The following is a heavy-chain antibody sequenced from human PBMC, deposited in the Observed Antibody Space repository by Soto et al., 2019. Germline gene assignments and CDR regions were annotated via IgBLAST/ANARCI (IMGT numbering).Heavy chain of an antibody. CDR1: GASISDDNW. V-gene: IGHV4-4*02. D-gene: IGHD6-19*01. Sequence: QVQLQESRPGLVKPSGTLSLACAVFGASISDDNWWSWVRQPPGKGLEWIGEIYRSGTTNYNSSLESRVTISMDKSRNQISLKLSSVAAADSAIYYCARHVGVPGTRGFDYWGQGTLVTVSS. J-gene: IGHJ4*02. CDR3: ARHVGVPGTRGFDY. CDR2: IYRSGTT.